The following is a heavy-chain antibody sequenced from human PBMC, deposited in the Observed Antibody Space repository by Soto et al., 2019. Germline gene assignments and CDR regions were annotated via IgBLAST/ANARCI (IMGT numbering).Heavy chain of an antibody. J-gene: IGHJ5*02. V-gene: IGHV1-8*01. D-gene: IGHD3-10*01. CDR1: GYTFTSYD. CDR2: MNPNSGNT. Sequence: ASVKVSCKASGYTFTSYDINWVRQATGQGLEWMGWMNPNSGNTGYAQKFQGRVTMTRNTSISTAYMELSSLRSEDTAVYYCARVDPAGDMVRGTAWFDPWGQGTLVTVSS. CDR3: ARVDPAGDMVRGTAWFDP.